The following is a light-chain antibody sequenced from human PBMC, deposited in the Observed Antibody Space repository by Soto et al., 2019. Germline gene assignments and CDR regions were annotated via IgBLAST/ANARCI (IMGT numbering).Light chain of an antibody. V-gene: IGKV3-15*01. CDR2: GAS. CDR3: QQLNSYPIT. CDR1: QSVSSD. Sequence: EIVMTQSSATLSVSPGERATLSCRASQSVSSDLAWYEQKPGQAPRLLIYGASTRATGIPARFSGSGSGTEFTLTISSLQSEDFAVYYCQQLNSYPITFGQGTRLEIK. J-gene: IGKJ5*01.